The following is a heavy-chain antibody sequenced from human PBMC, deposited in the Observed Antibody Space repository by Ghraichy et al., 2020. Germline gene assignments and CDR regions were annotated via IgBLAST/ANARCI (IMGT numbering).Heavy chain of an antibody. Sequence: SVKVSCKIGRAHFSPVTFSKLVCGPLHENKWMGGIIPIFGTANYAQKFQGRVTITADESTSTAYMELSSLRSEDTAVYYWARDRWVRISPPYYYYGMDVWGQGTTVTVAS. CDR2: IIPIFGTA. CDR1: RAHFSPVT. CDR3: ARDRWVRISPPYYYYGMDV. D-gene: IGHD3-10*01. J-gene: IGHJ6*02. V-gene: IGHV1-69*13.